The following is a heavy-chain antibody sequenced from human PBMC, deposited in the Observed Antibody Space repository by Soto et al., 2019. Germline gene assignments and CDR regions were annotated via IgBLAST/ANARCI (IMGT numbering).Heavy chain of an antibody. J-gene: IGHJ4*02. CDR1: GFTFGDYA. CDR3: TRFRPWGLFCDY. V-gene: IGHV3-49*03. Sequence: GGSLRLSCTASGFTFGDYAMSWFRQAPGKGLEWVGFIRSKAYGGTTEYAASVKGRFTISRDDSKSIAYLQMNSLKAEDTAVYYCTRFRPWGLFCDYWGQGTLVTVSS. CDR2: IRSKAYGGTT. D-gene: IGHD3-10*01.